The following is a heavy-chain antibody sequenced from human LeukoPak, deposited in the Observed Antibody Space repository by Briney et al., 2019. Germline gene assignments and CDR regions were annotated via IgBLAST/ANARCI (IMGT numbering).Heavy chain of an antibody. J-gene: IGHJ4*02. CDR1: GFTFSTYA. D-gene: IGHD4-17*01. V-gene: IGHV3-21*04. CDR2: ISSTSISI. CDR3: AREGYGDYGYFDY. Sequence: PGGSLRLSCAASGFTFSTYAMNWVRQAPGKGLEWVSSISSTSISIYFADSVKGRLTISRDNAKNSLYLQMNSLRAEDTAVYYCAREGYGDYGYFDYWGQGTLVTVSS.